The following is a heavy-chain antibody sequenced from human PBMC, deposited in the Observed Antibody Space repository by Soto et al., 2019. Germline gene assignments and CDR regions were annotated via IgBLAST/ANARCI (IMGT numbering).Heavy chain of an antibody. D-gene: IGHD2-2*01. Sequence: PGGSLRLSCAASGFTFSNYVMSWVRQAPGKGLEWVSSISGSGDNTYYADSVKGRFTISRDNSKNTLFLQMNSLRAEDTAVYYCCNMIVVPAATGDTAMVPHYFDYWGQGTLVTVSS. CDR1: GFTFSNYV. V-gene: IGHV3-23*01. CDR3: CNMIVVPAATGDTAMVPHYFDY. CDR2: ISGSGDNT. J-gene: IGHJ4*02.